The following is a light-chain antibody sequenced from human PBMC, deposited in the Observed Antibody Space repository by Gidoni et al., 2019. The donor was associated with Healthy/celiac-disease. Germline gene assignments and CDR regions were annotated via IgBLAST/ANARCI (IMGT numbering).Light chain of an antibody. CDR1: QGISSY. J-gene: IGKJ1*01. CDR3: QQYYSYPPT. CDR2: AAS. Sequence: IRMTQSPSSLSASTGDRVTITCRASQGISSYLAWYQQKPGKAPKLLIYAASTLQSGVPSRFSGSGSGTDFTLTISCLQSEDFATYYCQQYYSYPPTFGQXTKVEIK. V-gene: IGKV1-8*01.